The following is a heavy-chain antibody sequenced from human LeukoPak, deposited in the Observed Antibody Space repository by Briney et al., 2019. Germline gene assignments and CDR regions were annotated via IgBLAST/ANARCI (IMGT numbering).Heavy chain of an antibody. Sequence: GGSLRLSCAASGFTFSNYRMLWVRQPPGKGLEWVSNIGTSSTTIYYADSVKGRFTISRDNAKNSLYLQMNSLRADDTAVYYCARFAAGGSYYYYMDVWGKGTTVTVSS. D-gene: IGHD6-25*01. V-gene: IGHV3-48*01. CDR1: GFTFSNYR. CDR3: ARFAAGGSYYYYMDV. CDR2: IGTSSTTI. J-gene: IGHJ6*03.